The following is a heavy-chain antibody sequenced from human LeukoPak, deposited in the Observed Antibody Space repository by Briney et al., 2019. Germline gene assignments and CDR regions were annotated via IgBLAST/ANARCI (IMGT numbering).Heavy chain of an antibody. D-gene: IGHD3-10*01. J-gene: IGHJ3*02. V-gene: IGHV3-33*01. CDR1: GFTFSSYG. CDR3: ARGGVYYYGSGSNFDI. Sequence: GRSLRLSCAASGFTFSSYGMHWVRQAPGKGLEWVAVIWYDGSNKYYADSVKGRFTISRDNSKNTLYLQMNSLRAEDTAVYYCARGGVYYYGSGSNFDIWGQGTMVTVSS. CDR2: IWYDGSNK.